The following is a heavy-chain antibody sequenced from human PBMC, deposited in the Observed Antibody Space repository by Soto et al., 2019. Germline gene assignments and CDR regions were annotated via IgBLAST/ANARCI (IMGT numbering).Heavy chain of an antibody. D-gene: IGHD1-26*01. CDR3: ARKRIWDDAFDI. V-gene: IGHV3-48*04. CDR1: GFTFSSYR. Sequence: GGSLRLSCAASGFTFSSYRMNWVRQAPGKGLEWVSYISSSSSTIYYADSVKGRFTISRDNAKNSLYLQMNSLRAEDTAVYYCARKRIWDDAFDILGQGTMVTGSS. J-gene: IGHJ3*02. CDR2: ISSSSSTI.